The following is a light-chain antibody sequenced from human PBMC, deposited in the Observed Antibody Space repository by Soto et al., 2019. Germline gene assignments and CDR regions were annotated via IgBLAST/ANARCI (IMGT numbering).Light chain of an antibody. J-gene: IGKJ4*01. Sequence: EIALTQSPATLSLSPGERATLSCRASQSVSRYLAWYQQKPVQAPRLLIYDASNRATGIPARFSGSGSGTDFTLTISSLEPEDFALYYCQQRGNWPSFGGGTKVEIK. CDR2: DAS. CDR1: QSVSRY. V-gene: IGKV3-11*01. CDR3: QQRGNWPS.